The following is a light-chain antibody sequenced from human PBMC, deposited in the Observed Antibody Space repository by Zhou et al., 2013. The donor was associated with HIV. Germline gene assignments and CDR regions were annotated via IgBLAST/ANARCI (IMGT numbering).Light chain of an antibody. CDR3: QQYDNLPRPPIT. CDR2: DAS. CDR1: QTIRTY. J-gene: IGKJ5*01. V-gene: IGKV1-33*01. Sequence: DIQMTQSPSSLSASVGDRVTFTCRASQTIRTYLHWYQQKPGKAPKLLIYDASNLETGVPSRFSGSGSGTDFTFTISSLQPEDIATYYCQQYDNLPRPPITFGQGTRLEIK.